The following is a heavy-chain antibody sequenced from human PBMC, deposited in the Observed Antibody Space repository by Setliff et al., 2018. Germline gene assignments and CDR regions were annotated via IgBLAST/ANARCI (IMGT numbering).Heavy chain of an antibody. CDR3: AALDWGENFYNVDV. CDR2: INGDATIA. CDR1: GFILRNYG. D-gene: IGHD7-27*01. V-gene: IGHV3-74*01. J-gene: IGHJ6*03. Sequence: PGGSLRLSCTASGFILRNYGIHWVRQAPGKGLEWVSRINGDATIAHYADSVKGRFTISRDNARNALYLQMVSLRGEDTGVYFCAALDWGENFYNVDVWGKGTTVTAP.